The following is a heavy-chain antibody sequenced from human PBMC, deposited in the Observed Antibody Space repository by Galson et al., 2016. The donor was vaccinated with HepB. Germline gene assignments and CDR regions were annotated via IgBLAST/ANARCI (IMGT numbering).Heavy chain of an antibody. CDR1: GGSVRSATW. CDR3: TRGGDRNERYYYMDV. V-gene: IGHV4-4*02. CDR2: IFHSGST. Sequence: SETLSLTCAVSGGSVRSATWWSWVRQSQSPGRGLEWIGEIFHSGSTNYNPSFRSRVAISVDKSKNQLSLKVRSVTAADTAVYYCTRGGDRNERYYYMDVWGNGTTVTVSS. D-gene: IGHD3-16*01. J-gene: IGHJ6*03.